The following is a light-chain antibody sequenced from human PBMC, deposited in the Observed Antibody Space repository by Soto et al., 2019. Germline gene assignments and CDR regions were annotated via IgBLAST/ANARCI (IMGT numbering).Light chain of an antibody. CDR1: QSVSSSY. J-gene: IGKJ1*01. V-gene: IGKV3-20*01. Sequence: EIVLTQSPGTLSLSPGERATLSCRASQSVSSSYLAWYQQKPGQAPRLLVYDVSNRAAGIPTRFSGSGSGTDFTLAISRLEPEDFAVYYCQQYGSSPWTFGQGTKVDIK. CDR2: DVS. CDR3: QQYGSSPWT.